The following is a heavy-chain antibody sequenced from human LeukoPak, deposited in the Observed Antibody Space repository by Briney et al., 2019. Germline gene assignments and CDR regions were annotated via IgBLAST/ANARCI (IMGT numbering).Heavy chain of an antibody. Sequence: SGPTLVKPTQTLTLTRTFSGFSLSTSGVGVGWIRQPPGKALEWRALIYWNEYNRYSRSLKSRLTITKHPSKNQVVLTMTNMDPVDTATYYCAHPLEEQWLVAFDYWGQGTLVTVSS. CDR2: IYWNEYN. CDR3: AHPLEEQWLVAFDY. V-gene: IGHV2-5*01. J-gene: IGHJ4*02. CDR1: GFSLSTSGVG. D-gene: IGHD6-19*01.